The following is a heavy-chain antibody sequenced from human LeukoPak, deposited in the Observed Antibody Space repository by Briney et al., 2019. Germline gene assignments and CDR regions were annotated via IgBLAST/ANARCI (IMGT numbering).Heavy chain of an antibody. V-gene: IGHV1-46*01. Sequence: ASVKVSCKASGYIFTSYNMYWVRQAPGQGLEWMGIINSSGGSTNYAQKFQARVTMTRDTSTSTVYMELSSLRSEDTAVYYCARFAVHRRLTVAGQFGLDYWGQGTLVTVSS. CDR3: ARFAVHRRLTVAGQFGLDY. CDR1: GYIFTSYN. J-gene: IGHJ4*02. CDR2: INSSGGST. D-gene: IGHD6-19*01.